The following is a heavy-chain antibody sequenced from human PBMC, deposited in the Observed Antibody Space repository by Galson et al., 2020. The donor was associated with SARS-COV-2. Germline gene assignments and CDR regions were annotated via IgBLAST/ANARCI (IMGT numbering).Heavy chain of an antibody. CDR3: AWLCESYQHWLRWVV. CDR1: GFNFSDFY. Sequence: TGGSLRLSCAASGFNFSDFYMTWIRQAPGKGLEWVSYNSSSSPYTNCADSVRGRFTISRDNAKNSLCLQMKSLQTEDTALYSCAWLCESYQHWLRWVVWDHGTTVTVS. CDR2: NSSSSPYT. D-gene: IGHD4-17*01. V-gene: IGHV3-11*06. J-gene: IGHJ6*02.